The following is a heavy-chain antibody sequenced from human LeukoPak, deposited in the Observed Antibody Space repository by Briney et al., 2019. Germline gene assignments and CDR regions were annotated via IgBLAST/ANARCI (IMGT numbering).Heavy chain of an antibody. V-gene: IGHV3-48*02. CDR2: IGSSGSTV. CDR1: GFTFSSDA. Sequence: PGGSLRLSCAASGFTFSSDAMSWVRQAPGKGLEWVSYIGSSGSTVYYADSVKGRFTISRDNAKNSLYMQMESLRDEDTAIYYCARDTLEYSNSPDALDIWGQGTMVTVSS. CDR3: ARDTLEYSNSPDALDI. J-gene: IGHJ3*02. D-gene: IGHD4-23*01.